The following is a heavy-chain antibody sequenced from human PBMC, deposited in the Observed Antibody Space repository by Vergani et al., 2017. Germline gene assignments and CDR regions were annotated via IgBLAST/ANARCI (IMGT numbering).Heavy chain of an antibody. V-gene: IGHV3-48*01. CDR1: GFTFSSYS. CDR2: ISSSSSTI. D-gene: IGHD3-3*01. J-gene: IGHJ6*03. Sequence: EVQLVESGGGLVQPGGSLRLSCAASGFTFSSYSMNWVRQAPGKGLEWVSYISSSSSTIYYADSVKGRFTISRDNAKNSLYLQMNSLRAEDTAVYYCARVPDFWSGYSMYYYYYMDVWGKGTTVTVSS. CDR3: ARVPDFWSGYSMYYYYYMDV.